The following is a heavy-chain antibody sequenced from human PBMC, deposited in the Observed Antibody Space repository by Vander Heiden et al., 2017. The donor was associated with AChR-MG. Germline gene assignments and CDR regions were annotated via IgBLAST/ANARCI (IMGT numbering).Heavy chain of an antibody. CDR3: TTDSTETSTYYDFGSGFRPSGFDP. Sequence: EVQLVESGGGLVKPGGSLRLSCAASGFTFSTAWMSWVRQAPGKGLEWVGRIKSKTDGGTTDYAAPVKGRFTISRDDSKNTLYLQMNSLKTEDTAVYYCTTDSTETSTYYDFGSGFRPSGFDPWGQGTLVTVSS. J-gene: IGHJ5*02. CDR2: IKSKTDGGTT. D-gene: IGHD3-3*01. V-gene: IGHV3-15*01. CDR1: GFTFSTAW.